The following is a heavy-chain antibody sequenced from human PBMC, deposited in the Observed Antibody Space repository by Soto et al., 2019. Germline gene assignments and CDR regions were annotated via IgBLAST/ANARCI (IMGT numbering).Heavy chain of an antibody. J-gene: IGHJ6*02. CDR2: ISAYNGNT. CDR3: ARGYPNYDFWSGYFYYYYGMDV. CDR1: GYTFTSYG. V-gene: IGHV1-18*04. D-gene: IGHD3-3*01. Sequence: ASVKVSCKASGYTFTSYGISWVRQAPGQGLEWMGWISAYNGNTNYAQKLQGRVTMTTDTSTSTAYMELRSLRSDDTAVYYCARGYPNYDFWSGYFYYYYGMDVRGQGTTVTVSS.